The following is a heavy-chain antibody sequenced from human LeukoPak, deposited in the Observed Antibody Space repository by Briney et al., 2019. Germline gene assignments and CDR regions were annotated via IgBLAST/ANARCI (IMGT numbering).Heavy chain of an antibody. CDR1: GFTFSSYW. J-gene: IGHJ4*02. V-gene: IGHV3-7*01. Sequence: PGGSLRLSCAASGFTFSSYWMSWVRQAPGKGLEWVANIKQDGSEKYYVDSVKGRFTISRDNAKNSLYPQMNSLRAEDTAVYYCARTLYYYDSSGYYYWGQGTLVTVSS. CDR3: ARTLYYYDSSGYYY. D-gene: IGHD3-22*01. CDR2: IKQDGSEK.